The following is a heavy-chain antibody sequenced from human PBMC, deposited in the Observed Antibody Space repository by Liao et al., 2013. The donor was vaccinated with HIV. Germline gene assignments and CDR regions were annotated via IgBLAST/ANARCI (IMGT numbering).Heavy chain of an antibody. CDR1: GGSFSGDY. J-gene: IGHJ6*03. CDR3: AMSTPFYYMDV. Sequence: LSLTCAVYGGSFSGDYWSWIRQPPGKGLEWIGEINHSGSTNYNPSLKSRVTISVDTSKNQFSLKLRSVTAADTAVYYCAMSTPFYYMDVWAKGTTVTVSS. V-gene: IGHV4-34*01. CDR2: INHSGST.